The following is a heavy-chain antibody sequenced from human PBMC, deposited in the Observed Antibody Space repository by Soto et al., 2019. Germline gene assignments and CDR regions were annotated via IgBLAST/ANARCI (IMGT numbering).Heavy chain of an antibody. CDR2: ITNDGNNE. V-gene: IGHV3-30*02. J-gene: IGHJ6*02. D-gene: IGHD1-26*01. CDR1: GFAFWGDW. Sequence: VQLVESGGGLVQPGGSLRLSCVASGFAFWGDWMSWVRQAPGKGLEWVALITNDGNNEYYRESVKGRFSISSGRSTNTVDLLMNSLRPEDTGVYYCAKEGPGGGRHFYYAMDVWGQGTTVTVSS. CDR3: AKEGPGGGRHFYYAMDV.